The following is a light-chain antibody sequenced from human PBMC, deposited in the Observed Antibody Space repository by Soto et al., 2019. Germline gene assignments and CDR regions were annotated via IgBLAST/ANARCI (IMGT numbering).Light chain of an antibody. V-gene: IGKV3-20*01. CDR1: QSVSSNY. CDR2: GAS. Sequence: ETVMTQSPATLSVSPGESAALSCRASQSVSSNYLAWYQQKPGQAPRIIIFGASGRATGIPDRFSGSGSGTDFTLTISRLEPEDFAVYYCQQYGSLSWTFGQGTKVDIK. J-gene: IGKJ1*01. CDR3: QQYGSLSWT.